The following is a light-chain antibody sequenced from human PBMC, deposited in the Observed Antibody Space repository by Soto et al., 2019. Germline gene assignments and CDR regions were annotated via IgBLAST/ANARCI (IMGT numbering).Light chain of an antibody. J-gene: IGKJ2*01. Sequence: EIVLTQSPATLSLSPGDRATLSCRASQFVSSSYLAWYQQRSGQPPRLLIYGASSRATGIPDRFTGSGSGTDFILTISRLEPDDSAVYYCHHYDSSPPYTFGQGTKLEIK. V-gene: IGKV3-20*01. CDR2: GAS. CDR3: HHYDSSPPYT. CDR1: QFVSSSY.